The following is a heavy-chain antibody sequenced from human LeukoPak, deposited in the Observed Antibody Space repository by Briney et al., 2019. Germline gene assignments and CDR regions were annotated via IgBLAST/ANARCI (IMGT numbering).Heavy chain of an antibody. J-gene: IGHJ4*02. Sequence: ASVKVSCKASGYTFIGYYMHWVRQAPGQGLEWMGWINPNSGGTNYAQKFQGRVTMTRDTSISTAYMELSRLRSDDTAVYYCARVYGYGGNIPGFEYWGQGTLVTVSS. V-gene: IGHV1-2*02. CDR1: GYTFIGYY. CDR2: INPNSGGT. CDR3: ARVYGYGGNIPGFEY. D-gene: IGHD4-23*01.